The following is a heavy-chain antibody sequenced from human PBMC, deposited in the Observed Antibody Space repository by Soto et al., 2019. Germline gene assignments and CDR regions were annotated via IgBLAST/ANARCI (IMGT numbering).Heavy chain of an antibody. D-gene: IGHD1-26*01. CDR2: INHLETT. Sequence: TLSLTCTVSGASITFGGYSWSWIRQTPGKGLEWIGYINHLETTFYNPSFESRLTLSIDRAKNQFSLKLHSLSAADRAVYFCARGGGSDSFDYWGQGILVTVSS. V-gene: IGHV4-30-2*01. CDR1: GASITFGGYS. J-gene: IGHJ4*02. CDR3: ARGGGSDSFDY.